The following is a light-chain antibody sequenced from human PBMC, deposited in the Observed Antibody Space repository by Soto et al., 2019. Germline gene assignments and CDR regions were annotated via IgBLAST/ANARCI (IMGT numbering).Light chain of an antibody. J-gene: IGKJ5*01. CDR1: QILSTRY. CDR3: QQYGSVPN. Sequence: EIVLTQSPGTLSLFPGERATLSCRASQILSTRYLAWYQQKPGQAPRLLIYGASSRATGIPDRFSGSGSGRVFTVTISRLEPEEFAAYYCQQYGSVPNFCQGTRLEIK. V-gene: IGKV3-20*01. CDR2: GAS.